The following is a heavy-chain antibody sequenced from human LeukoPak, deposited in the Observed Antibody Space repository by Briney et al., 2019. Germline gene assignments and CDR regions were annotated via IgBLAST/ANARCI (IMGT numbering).Heavy chain of an antibody. CDR3: ARCQNYYGSGYYMDV. J-gene: IGHJ6*03. D-gene: IGHD3-10*01. Sequence: GGSLRLSCAASGFTFSSYSMNWVRQAPGEGLEWVSSISSSSSYIYYADSVKGRFTISRDNAKNSLYLQMNSLRAEDTAVYYCARCQNYYGSGYYMDVWGKGTTVTVSS. CDR1: GFTFSSYS. CDR2: ISSSSSYI. V-gene: IGHV3-21*01.